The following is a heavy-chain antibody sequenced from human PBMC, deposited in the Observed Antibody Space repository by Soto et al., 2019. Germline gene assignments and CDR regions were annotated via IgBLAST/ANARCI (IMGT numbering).Heavy chain of an antibody. CDR3: AKDRPRYYDFWSGYPLFDY. D-gene: IGHD3-3*01. CDR2: SSASGGST. CDR1: GFTFGSYA. V-gene: IGHV3-23*01. Sequence: GGSLRLSCEGSGFTFGSYAMSWVRQASGEGLEWVSASSASGGSTYYADAVKGRFTISRDTSKNTLYLQMNSLRAEDTAVYYCAKDRPRYYDFWSGYPLFDYWGQGTLVTVSS. J-gene: IGHJ4*02.